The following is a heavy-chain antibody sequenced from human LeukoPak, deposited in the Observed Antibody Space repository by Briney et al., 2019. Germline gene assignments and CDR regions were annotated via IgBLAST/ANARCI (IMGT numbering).Heavy chain of an antibody. CDR3: ARRQSSTWYAFDI. J-gene: IGHJ3*02. D-gene: IGHD6-13*01. V-gene: IGHV5-51*01. Sequence: GESLKISCKGTGYSFSDYWIGWVRQMPGKGLEWMGIIYPGDSDTRYSPSFQGQVTISADKSISTAYLQWSSLKASDTAMYYCARRQSSTWYAFDIWGQGTMVTVSS. CDR1: GYSFSDYW. CDR2: IYPGDSDT.